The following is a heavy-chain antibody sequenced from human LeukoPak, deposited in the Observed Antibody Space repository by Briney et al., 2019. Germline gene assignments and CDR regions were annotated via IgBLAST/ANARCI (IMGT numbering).Heavy chain of an antibody. CDR1: GGSFSGYY. CDR3: ARSLAGNLFRWLDP. V-gene: IGHV4-34*01. D-gene: IGHD1-1*01. J-gene: IGHJ5*02. Sequence: SETLSLTCAVYGGSFSGYYWSWIRQPPGKGLEWIGEINHSGSTNYNPSLKSRVTISVDTSKNQFSLKLSSVTAADTAVYYCARSLAGNLFRWLDPWGQGTLVTVFS. CDR2: INHSGST.